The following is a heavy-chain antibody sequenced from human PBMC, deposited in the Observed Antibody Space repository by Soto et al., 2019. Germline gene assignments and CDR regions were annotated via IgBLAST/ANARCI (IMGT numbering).Heavy chain of an antibody. D-gene: IGHD3-16*01. J-gene: IGHJ4*02. Sequence: QVQLQESGPGLVKPSETLSLTCTVSGVSITSHYWTWIRQPPGKGLEWIGNIHYSGSTNYSPSLKSRFIISVDTPENQSSLRLSSVTTADTAVYYCTGGGPGHPFDYWGQGTLVTVSS. V-gene: IGHV4-59*11. CDR1: GVSITSHY. CDR2: IHYSGST. CDR3: TGGGPGHPFDY.